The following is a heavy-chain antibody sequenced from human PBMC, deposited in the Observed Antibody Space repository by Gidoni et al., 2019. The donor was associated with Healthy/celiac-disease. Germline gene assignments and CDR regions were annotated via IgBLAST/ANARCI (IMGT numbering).Heavy chain of an antibody. V-gene: IGHV5-10-1*01. D-gene: IGHD4-17*01. CDR3: ARHEATVTVYYYYGMDV. Sequence: EVQLGQSGAAVNKPGESLRLYRKGSGYSFTSYCISWVRQMPGKGLEWMGRIAPSDSYTNYSPSFQGHVTISADKSISTAYLQWSSLKASDTAMYYCARHEATVTVYYYYGMDVWGQGTTVTVSS. CDR1: GYSFTSYC. J-gene: IGHJ6*02. CDR2: IAPSDSYT.